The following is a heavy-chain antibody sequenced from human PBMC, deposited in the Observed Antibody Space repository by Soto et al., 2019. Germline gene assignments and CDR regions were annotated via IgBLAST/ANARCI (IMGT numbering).Heavy chain of an antibody. D-gene: IGHD7-27*01. CDR1: GFIFNNYW. CDR3: ARTPTGDLDY. V-gene: IGHV3-7*01. Sequence: EVQLVESGGGLVQPGGSLRLSCAASGFIFNNYWMRWVRQPPGKALEWVANIKHDGSAKYYMDSVKGRFTISRDNAKNSLYLQMNSLRVEDTAVYYCARTPTGDLDYWGQGTLVTVSS. CDR2: IKHDGSAK. J-gene: IGHJ4*02.